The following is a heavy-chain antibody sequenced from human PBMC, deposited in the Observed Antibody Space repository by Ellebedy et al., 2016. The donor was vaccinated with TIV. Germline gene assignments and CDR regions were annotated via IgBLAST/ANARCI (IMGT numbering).Heavy chain of an antibody. CDR3: AGERAGTHYFPY. Sequence: GESLKISCAASGFTFSSYAMHWVRQAPGKGLEWGAVISYDGSNNHYADSVKGRFTISRDNSRNTVFLQLNSLSGDDTAVYYCAGERAGTHYFPYWGQGTLVTVSS. V-gene: IGHV3-30*01. J-gene: IGHJ4*02. D-gene: IGHD3-10*01. CDR2: ISYDGSNN. CDR1: GFTFSSYA.